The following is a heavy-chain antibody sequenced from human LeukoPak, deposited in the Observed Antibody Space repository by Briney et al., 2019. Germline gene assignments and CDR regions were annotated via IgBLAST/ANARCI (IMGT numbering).Heavy chain of an antibody. V-gene: IGHV3-30-3*01. D-gene: IGHD6-13*01. CDR2: ISYDGSNK. CDR3: ARVLTRYSSTPISDY. J-gene: IGHJ4*02. CDR1: GFTFSSYW. Sequence: PGGSLRLSCAASGFTFSSYWMSWVRQAPGKGLEWVAVISYDGSNKYYADSVKGRFTISRDNSKNTLYLQMNSVRAEDTAVYYCARVLTRYSSTPISDYWGQGTLVTVSS.